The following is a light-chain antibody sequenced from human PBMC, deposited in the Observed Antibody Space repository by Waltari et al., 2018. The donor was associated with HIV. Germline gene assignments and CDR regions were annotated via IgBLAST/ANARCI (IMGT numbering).Light chain of an antibody. CDR2: DVS. J-gene: IGLJ2*01. V-gene: IGLV2-23*02. Sequence: QSALTQPASVSGSPGPSITIPCPGPSTDFGCSHYVSWYQQHPGKAPKLMIYDVSKRPSGVSNRFSGSKSGNTASLTISGLQAEDEADYYCCSYAGSSTVVFGGGTKLTVL. CDR1: STDFGCSHY. CDR3: CSYAGSSTVV.